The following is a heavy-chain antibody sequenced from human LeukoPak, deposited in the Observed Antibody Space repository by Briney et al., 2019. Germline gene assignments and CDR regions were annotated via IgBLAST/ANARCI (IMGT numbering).Heavy chain of an antibody. V-gene: IGHV4-34*01. CDR2: INHSGST. CDR1: GGSFSGYY. Sequence: SETLSLTCAVYGGSFSGYYWSWIRQPPGKGLEWIGEINHSGSTNYNPSLKSRVAISVDTSKNQFSLKLSSVTAADTAVYYCAKVVVAATNWFDPWGQGTLVTVSS. CDR3: AKVVVAATNWFDP. D-gene: IGHD2-15*01. J-gene: IGHJ5*02.